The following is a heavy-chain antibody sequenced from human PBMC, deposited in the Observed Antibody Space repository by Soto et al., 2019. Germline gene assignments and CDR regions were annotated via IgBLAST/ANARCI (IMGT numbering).Heavy chain of an antibody. CDR1: GGSFSGYY. Sequence: SETLSLTCAVYGGSFSGYYWSWIRQPPGKGLEWIGEINHSGSTNYNPSLKSRVTISVDTSKNQFSLKLSSVTAADTAVYYCARGQVGCSSTSCYIPYYYYGMDVWGQGTTVTVS. J-gene: IGHJ6*02. CDR3: ARGQVGCSSTSCYIPYYYYGMDV. V-gene: IGHV4-34*01. CDR2: INHSGST. D-gene: IGHD2-2*02.